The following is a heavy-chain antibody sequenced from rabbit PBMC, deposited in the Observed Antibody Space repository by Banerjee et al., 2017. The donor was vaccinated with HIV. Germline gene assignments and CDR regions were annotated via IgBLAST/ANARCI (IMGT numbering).Heavy chain of an antibody. CDR1: GFDISRQY. CDR2: INTDKGST. V-gene: IGHV1S47*01. CDR3: ARGYDDYDARLDL. J-gene: IGHJ3*01. Sequence: QEQLKETGGGLVQPGGSLTLTCTASGFDISRQYMTWVRQAPGKGLEWIAYINTDKGSTDYANSVKGRFTISRDNAQNTVFPQMTSLTAADTATYFCARGYDDYDARLDLWGPGTLVTVS. D-gene: IGHD2-1*01.